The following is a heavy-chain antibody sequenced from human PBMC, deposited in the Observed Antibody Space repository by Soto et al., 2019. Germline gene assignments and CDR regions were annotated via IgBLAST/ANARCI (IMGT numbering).Heavy chain of an antibody. D-gene: IGHD3-22*01. Sequence: ASVKVSCKASGFTFTSSAVQWVRQARGQRLEWIGWIVVGSGNTNYAQKFQERVTITRDMSTSTAYMELSSLRSEDTAVYYCAADYYDSKNYYYYGMDVWGQGTTVTVSS. CDR2: IVVGSGNT. CDR1: GFTFTSSA. V-gene: IGHV1-58*01. CDR3: AADYYDSKNYYYYGMDV. J-gene: IGHJ6*02.